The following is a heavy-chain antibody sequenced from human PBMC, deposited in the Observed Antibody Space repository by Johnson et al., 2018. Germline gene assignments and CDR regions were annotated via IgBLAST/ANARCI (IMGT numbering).Heavy chain of an antibody. J-gene: IGHJ3*02. CDR1: GFTFSSYG. Sequence: VQLLETGGGVVQPGRSLRLSCAASGFTFSSYGMHWVRQAPGKGLEWVAVIWYDGSNKYYADSVKGRFTISRDNSKNTLYLQMNSLRAEDTAVYYCARDWVVVAATDAFDIWGQGTMVTVSS. CDR2: IWYDGSNK. D-gene: IGHD2-15*01. V-gene: IGHV3-33*01. CDR3: ARDWVVVAATDAFDI.